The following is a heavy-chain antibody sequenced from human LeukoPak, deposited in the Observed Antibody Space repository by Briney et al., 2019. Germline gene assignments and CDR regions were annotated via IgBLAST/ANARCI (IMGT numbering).Heavy chain of an antibody. CDR1: GFTFSTYS. J-gene: IGHJ3*02. D-gene: IGHD3-22*01. CDR2: ISSSKNVI. Sequence: GGSLRLSCIASGFTFSTYSMNWGRRAPGKGLQCVSRISSSKNVIYYADSVKGRFTISRDTSKNTLYLQMNSLRADDTAVYYCAKDKPHYYYDSSGYYPSDAFDIWGQGTMVTVSS. V-gene: IGHV3-21*04. CDR3: AKDKPHYYYDSSGYYPSDAFDI.